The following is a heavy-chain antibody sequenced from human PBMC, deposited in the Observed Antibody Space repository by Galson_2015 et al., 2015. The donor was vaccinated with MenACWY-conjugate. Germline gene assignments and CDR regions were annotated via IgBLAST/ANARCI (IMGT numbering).Heavy chain of an antibody. CDR1: GFTFSSYA. CDR3: ARDRGGWNSLR. Sequence: SLRLSCAASGFTFSSYAMSWVRQTPGKGLEWVSAVSGSGDNTYYADSVKGRITIPRDNSKNTLDLQMNSLRVEDTAVYYCARDRGGWNSLRWGQGTTVTVSS. CDR2: VSGSGDNT. V-gene: IGHV3-23*01. J-gene: IGHJ6*02. D-gene: IGHD1-7*01.